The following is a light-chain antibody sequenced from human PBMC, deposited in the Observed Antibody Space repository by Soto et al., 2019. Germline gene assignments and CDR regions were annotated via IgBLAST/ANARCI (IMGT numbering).Light chain of an antibody. Sequence: QSALTQPASVSGSPGQSITISCTGTNSDVGAFNFVFWYQQHPGKAPKLIIYEVSNRPSGVSNRFSGSKSGNTASLTISGLQAEDEADYYCTSYTSTCHYVFGTGTKLTVL. CDR3: TSYTSTCHYV. CDR2: EVS. J-gene: IGLJ1*01. V-gene: IGLV2-14*01. CDR1: NSDVGAFNF.